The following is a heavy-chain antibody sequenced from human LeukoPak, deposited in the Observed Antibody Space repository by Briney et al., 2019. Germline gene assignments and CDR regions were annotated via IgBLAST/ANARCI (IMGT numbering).Heavy chain of an antibody. J-gene: IGHJ1*01. V-gene: IGHV2-5*01. CDR3: AHSLYYSDSSGYYSAEYFQD. CDR2: IYWSDSK. D-gene: IGHD3-22*01. Sequence: SGPTLVNPTQTLTLTCTFSGFSLDTTGVGVGWIRQPPGKALEWLALIYWSDSKRYSPSLQSRLTITKDTSKNQVVLTMTNMDPVDTATYYCAHSLYYSDSSGYYSAEYFQDWGQGTLVTVSS. CDR1: GFSLDTTGVG.